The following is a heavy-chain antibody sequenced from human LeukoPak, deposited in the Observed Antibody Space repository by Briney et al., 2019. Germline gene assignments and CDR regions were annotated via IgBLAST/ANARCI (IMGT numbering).Heavy chain of an antibody. CDR2: INPNSGGT. CDR3: ARTGQLLGAFDI. V-gene: IGHV1-2*02. J-gene: IGHJ3*02. CDR1: GYTFTGYY. Sequence: RASVRVSCKASGYTFTGYYMHWVRQAPGQGLEWMGWINPNSGGTNYAQKFQGRVTMTRDTSISTAYMELSRLRSDDTAVYYCARTGQLLGAFDIWGQGTMVTVSS. D-gene: IGHD2-2*01.